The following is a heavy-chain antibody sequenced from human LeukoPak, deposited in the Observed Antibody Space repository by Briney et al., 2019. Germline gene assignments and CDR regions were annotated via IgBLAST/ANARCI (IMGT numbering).Heavy chain of an antibody. CDR2: IYYSGST. J-gene: IGHJ6*02. D-gene: IGHD2-15*01. CDR1: GGSISSYY. V-gene: IGHV4-59*01. CDR3: ARDGEGYCSGGSCYGDYYYGMDV. Sequence: SETLSLTCTVSGGSISSYYWSWIRQPPGKGLEWIGYIYYSGSTNYNPSLKSRVTISVDTSKNQFSLKLSSVTAADTAVYYCARDGEGYCSGGSCYGDYYYGMDVWGQGTTVTVSS.